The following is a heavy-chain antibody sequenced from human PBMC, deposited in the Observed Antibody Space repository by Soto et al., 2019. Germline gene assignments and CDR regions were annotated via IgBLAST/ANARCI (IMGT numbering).Heavy chain of an antibody. Sequence: ASVKVSCKASGYTFTSYDINWVRQATGQGREWMGWMNPNSGNTGYAQKFQGRVTMTRNTSISTAYMELSSLRSEDTAVYYCARGPTLPAAMYAFDIWGQGTMVTVSS. CDR3: ARGPTLPAAMYAFDI. D-gene: IGHD2-2*01. CDR2: MNPNSGNT. V-gene: IGHV1-8*01. CDR1: GYTFTSYD. J-gene: IGHJ3*02.